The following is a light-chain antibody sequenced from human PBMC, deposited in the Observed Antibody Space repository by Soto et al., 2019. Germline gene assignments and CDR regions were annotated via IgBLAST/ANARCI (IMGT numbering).Light chain of an antibody. J-gene: IGKJ1*01. CDR3: KQYNNWPRT. CDR2: RAY. V-gene: IGKV3-15*01. Sequence: EIVLTQSPATLSLSPGERATLPCRASQSVGTYLAWYQQKPGQAPRLLIYRAYTRATGIQARFSGSGSGTEFTLTIRSLQSEDFAVYYCKQYNNWPRTFGQGTKVDIK. CDR1: QSVGTY.